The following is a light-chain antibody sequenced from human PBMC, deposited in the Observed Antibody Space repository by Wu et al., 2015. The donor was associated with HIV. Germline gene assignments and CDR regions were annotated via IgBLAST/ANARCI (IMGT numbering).Light chain of an antibody. Sequence: DIQMTQSPTTLSASVGDRVTITCRASQSISDWLAWYQQEPGKAPKLLIYKASGLESGVPSRFSGSGSGTEFTLTISSLQPDDFATYYCQQYNGNSRTFGQGTKVEIK. CDR3: QQYNGNSRT. V-gene: IGKV1-5*03. J-gene: IGKJ1*01. CDR1: QSISDW. CDR2: KAS.